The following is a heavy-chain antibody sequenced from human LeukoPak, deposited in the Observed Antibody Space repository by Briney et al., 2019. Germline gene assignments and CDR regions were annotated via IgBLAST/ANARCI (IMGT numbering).Heavy chain of an antibody. V-gene: IGHV3-23*01. J-gene: IGHJ4*02. Sequence: PGGSLRLSCAVSGITLSNYCMRWVRQAPGKGLEWVARISDSGGGTTYADSVKGRFTISRENAKNTLYLQMNSLRAEDTAVYSCAKRGVVIRIILVGFHKEAYYFDTWGQRDLFTLSS. CDR1: GITLSNYC. CDR2: ISDSGGGT. CDR3: AKRGVVIRIILVGFHKEAYYFDT. D-gene: IGHD3-10*01.